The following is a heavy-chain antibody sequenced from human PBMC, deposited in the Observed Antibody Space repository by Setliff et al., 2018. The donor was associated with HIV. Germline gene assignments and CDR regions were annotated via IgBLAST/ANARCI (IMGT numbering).Heavy chain of an antibody. V-gene: IGHV4-31*03. CDR2: TYTSGST. D-gene: IGHD2-21*02. J-gene: IGHJ4*02. CDR3: ARLSGDYYYFDY. Sequence: SETLSLTGTVTGGSISSGGFYWTWIRPHPGKGLEWIGYTYTSGSTHYNPSLKSRVTISLDTSKNQFSLKLTSVTAADTAVYYCARLSGDYYYFDYWGQGTLVTVSS. CDR1: GGSISSGGFY.